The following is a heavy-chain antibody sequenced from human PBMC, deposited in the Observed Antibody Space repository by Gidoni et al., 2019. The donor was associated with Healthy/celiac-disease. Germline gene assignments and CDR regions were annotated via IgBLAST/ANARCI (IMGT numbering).Heavy chain of an antibody. CDR1: GFTFSSYA. CDR3: ARDRKKRGLDAFDI. J-gene: IGHJ3*02. Sequence: QVQLVESGGGVVQPGRSLRLSCAASGFTFSSYAMHWVRQAPGKGLEWVAVISYDGSNKYYADSVKGRFTISRENSKNTLYLKMNSLRAEDTAGYYCARDRKKRGLDAFDIWGQGTMVTVSS. V-gene: IGHV3-30*04. CDR2: ISYDGSNK. D-gene: IGHD3-22*01.